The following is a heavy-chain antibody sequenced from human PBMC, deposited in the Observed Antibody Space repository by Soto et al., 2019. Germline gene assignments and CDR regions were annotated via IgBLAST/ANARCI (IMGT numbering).Heavy chain of an antibody. D-gene: IGHD2-2*01. V-gene: IGHV3-23*01. CDR3: AQDRSLPAAYGLCDY. CDR1: GFTFSRHV. J-gene: IGHJ4*02. Sequence: VQLLESGGGLVQPGGSLRLSCAASGFTFSRHVMSWVRQAPGKGLEWVSGISGSGGDTYDADSVRGRFTISRDNSKNTLYMQMNRVRAEDTAVYYCAQDRSLPAAYGLCDYWGQGTLVTVSS. CDR2: ISGSGGDT.